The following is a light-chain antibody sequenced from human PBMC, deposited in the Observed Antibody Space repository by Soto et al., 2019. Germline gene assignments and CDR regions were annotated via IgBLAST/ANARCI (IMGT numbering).Light chain of an antibody. Sequence: DIQMTQSPSTLSASVGDRVTMTCRASQSISSWLAWYQQKPGKAPKLLIYDASSLESGVPSRFSGSGSGTEFTLTISSLQPDDFGTYYCQQSLTMPITFGHGTRLEIK. CDR2: DAS. CDR3: QQSLTMPIT. CDR1: QSISSW. J-gene: IGKJ5*01. V-gene: IGKV1-5*01.